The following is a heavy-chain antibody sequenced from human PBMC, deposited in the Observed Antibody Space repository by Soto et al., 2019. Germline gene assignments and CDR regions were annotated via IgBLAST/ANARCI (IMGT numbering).Heavy chain of an antibody. CDR1: EGTFNNYA. D-gene: IGHD3-22*01. J-gene: IGHJ4*02. V-gene: IGHV1-69*06. CDR2: IIPLFDAV. Sequence: QVQLVQSGAEVKKPGSSVRVSCKTSEGTFNNYAIGWVRQAPGQGLDWMGGIIPLFDAVKYAQKFQGRVTTTADKSTSTAYMELHTLTSEDTAVYYCARDDALRETSGYFYLDYWGQGTPVTVTS. CDR3: ARDDALRETSGYFYLDY.